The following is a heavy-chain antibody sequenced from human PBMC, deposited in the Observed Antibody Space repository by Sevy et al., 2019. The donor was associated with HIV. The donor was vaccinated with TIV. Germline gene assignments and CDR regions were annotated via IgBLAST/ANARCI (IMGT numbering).Heavy chain of an antibody. CDR2: FSFGCGKI. D-gene: IGHD2-2*01. V-gene: IGHV3-23*01. CDR3: ARQGCSKPHDY. J-gene: IGHJ4*02. CDR1: GFTFSNYA. Sequence: GGSLRLSCAASGFTFSNYAMSWVRQAPGKGLEWVSTFSFGCGKINYTDSVKGRFTISRDNSKNTLYLQMNSLRAEDTALYYCARQGCSKPHDYWGQGTLVTVSS.